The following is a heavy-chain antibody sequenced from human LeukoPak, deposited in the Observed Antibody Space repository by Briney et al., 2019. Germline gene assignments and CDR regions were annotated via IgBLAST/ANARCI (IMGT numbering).Heavy chain of an antibody. J-gene: IGHJ4*02. CDR3: AKDGIGCGGDCYSDY. D-gene: IGHD2-21*02. CDR1: GFTFSSYA. Sequence: GGSLRLSCAASGFTFSSYAMNWVRQAPGKGLEWVSAVRGSDAGTSYADSVKGRFTISRDNSKNTLYLQMNSLRAEDTAVYYCAKDGIGCGGDCYSDYWGQGTLVTVSS. CDR2: VRGSDAGT. V-gene: IGHV3-23*01.